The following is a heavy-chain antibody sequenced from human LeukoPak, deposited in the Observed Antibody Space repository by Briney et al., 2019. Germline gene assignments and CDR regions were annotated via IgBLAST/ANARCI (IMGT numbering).Heavy chain of an antibody. J-gene: IGHJ4*02. V-gene: IGHV5-51*01. Sequence: GESLKISCKASGYTFTSYWIGLVRQMPGEGLEWMGIIYPGDSKTKYRPSLQGQVTISVDKSISTAYLQWSSLKASDTAIYYCARIEGSTFDYWGQGTLVTVSS. CDR2: IYPGDSKT. CDR1: GYTFTSYW. CDR3: ARIEGSTFDY.